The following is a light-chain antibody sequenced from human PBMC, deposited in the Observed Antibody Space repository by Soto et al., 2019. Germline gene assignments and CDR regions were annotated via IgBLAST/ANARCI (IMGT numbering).Light chain of an antibody. CDR1: QSLVYADGNTY. CDR2: KVF. CDR3: MQTAHCPYT. V-gene: IGKV2-30*01. J-gene: IGKJ2*01. Sequence: DVVMTQSPLSLPVTLGQSASISCTSSQSLVYADGNTYLNWLQQRPGQSPRRLIYKVFNRDSGGPDRFSGSASGSEFTLTMSRVEAEDIGVYYCMQTAHCPYTFGRGTKLEIK.